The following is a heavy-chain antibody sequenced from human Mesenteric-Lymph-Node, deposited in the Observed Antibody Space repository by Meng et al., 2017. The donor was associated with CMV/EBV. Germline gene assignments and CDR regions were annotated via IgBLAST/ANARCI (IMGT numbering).Heavy chain of an antibody. CDR1: GFTFSSYW. J-gene: IGHJ4*02. CDR2: INSDGSST. V-gene: IGHV3-74*01. CDR3: ARLYSYGDYFDY. Sequence: GESLKISCAASGFTFSSYWMHWVRQAPGKGLVWVSRINSDGSSTSYADSVKGRFTISRDNAKNTLYLQMNSLRAEDTAVYYCARLYSYGDYFDYWGQGTLVTVSS. D-gene: IGHD5-18*01.